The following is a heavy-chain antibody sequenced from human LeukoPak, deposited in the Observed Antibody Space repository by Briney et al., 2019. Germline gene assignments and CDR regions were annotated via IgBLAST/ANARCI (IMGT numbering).Heavy chain of an antibody. CDR3: AKDRGHYCRSSSCYPDAFDI. J-gene: IGHJ3*02. CDR2: ISGSGGST. CDR1: GFTFSSYA. D-gene: IGHD2-2*01. Sequence: PGGSLRLSCAASGFTFSSYATSWVRQAPGKGLEWVSAISGSGGSTYYADSVKGRFTISRDNSKNTLYLQMNSLRAEDTAVYYCAKDRGHYCRSSSCYPDAFDIWGQGTMVTVSS. V-gene: IGHV3-23*01.